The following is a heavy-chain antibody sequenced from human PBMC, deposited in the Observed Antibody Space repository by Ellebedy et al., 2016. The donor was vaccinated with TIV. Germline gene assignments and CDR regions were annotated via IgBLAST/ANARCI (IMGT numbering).Heavy chain of an antibody. CDR1: GGSISSGGYY. J-gene: IGHJ4*02. D-gene: IGHD2-15*01. CDR2: IYYSGST. V-gene: IGHV4-31*03. CDR3: ARGGEGVVGY. Sequence: SETLSLXCTVSGGSISSGGYYWSWIRQHPGKGLEWIGYIYYSGSTYYNPSLKSRVTISVDTSKNQFSLKLSSVTAADTAVYYCARGGEGVVGYWGQGTLVTVSS.